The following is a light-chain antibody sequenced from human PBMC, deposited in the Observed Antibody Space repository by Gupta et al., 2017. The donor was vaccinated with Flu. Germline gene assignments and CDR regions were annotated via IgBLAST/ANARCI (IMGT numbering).Light chain of an antibody. Sequence: QSALTQPPSASGSPGQSVTISCTGTSSDIGYYNHVSWYQQHPGKAPKLLIYEVSKRPSGVPDRFSGSKSGTTASLTVSGLQAEDESDYYCSPFGASEVFAGGTKLTVL. CDR1: SSDIGYYNH. CDR2: EVS. V-gene: IGLV2-8*01. J-gene: IGLJ2*01. CDR3: SPFGASEV.